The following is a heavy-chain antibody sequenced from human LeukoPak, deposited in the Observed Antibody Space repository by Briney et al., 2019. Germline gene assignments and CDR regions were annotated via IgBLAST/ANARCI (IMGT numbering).Heavy chain of an antibody. CDR3: AKVRTFGGVIVTDAFDI. CDR1: GFTFSSYG. J-gene: IGHJ3*02. D-gene: IGHD3-16*02. V-gene: IGHV3-33*06. Sequence: GGSLRLSCAASGFTFSSYGMHWVRQAPGKGLEWVAVIWYDGSNKYYADSVKGRFTISRDNSKNTLYLQMNSLRAEDTAVYYCAKVRTFGGVIVTDAFDIWGQGTTVTVSS. CDR2: IWYDGSNK.